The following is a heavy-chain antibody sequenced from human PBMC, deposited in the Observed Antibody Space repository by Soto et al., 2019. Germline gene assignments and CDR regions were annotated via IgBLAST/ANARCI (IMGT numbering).Heavy chain of an antibody. CDR3: ARDCSDFWSGYLTYYYYMDV. CDR1: GYTFTSYG. J-gene: IGHJ6*03. CDR2: ISAYNGNT. V-gene: IGHV1-18*01. D-gene: IGHD3-3*01. Sequence: QVQLVQSGAEVKKPGASVKVSCKASGYTFTSYGISWVRQAPGQGLEWMGWISAYNGNTNYAQKLQGRVTMTTDTSTSTAYMELRSLRSDDTAVYYRARDCSDFWSGYLTYYYYMDVWGKGTTVTVSS.